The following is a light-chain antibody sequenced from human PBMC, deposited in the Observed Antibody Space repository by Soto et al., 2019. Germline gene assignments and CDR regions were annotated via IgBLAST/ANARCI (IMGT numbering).Light chain of an antibody. Sequence: DIQMTQSPSTLSASVGDRVTITCRASQSITTWLAWYQQKPGKAPKLLIHDDTSLESGVPSRFSGSGSGTEFTLTISSLQPDDFATYYCQQYSSYWTFAQGTKVDIK. CDR2: DDT. CDR1: QSITTW. V-gene: IGKV1-5*01. CDR3: QQYSSYWT. J-gene: IGKJ1*01.